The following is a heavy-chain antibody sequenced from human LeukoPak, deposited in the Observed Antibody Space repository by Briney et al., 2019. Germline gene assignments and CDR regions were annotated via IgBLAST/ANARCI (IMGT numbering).Heavy chain of an antibody. V-gene: IGHV3-30*18. Sequence: PGGSLRLSCAASGFTFSSYGMHWVRQAPGKGLEWVAVISYDGSNKYYADSVKGRFTISRDNSKNTLYLQMNSLRPEDMAMYYCAKTEASGSYDYWGQGIPVTVSS. CDR2: ISYDGSNK. CDR3: AKTEASGSYDY. CDR1: GFTFSSYG. D-gene: IGHD3-10*01. J-gene: IGHJ4*02.